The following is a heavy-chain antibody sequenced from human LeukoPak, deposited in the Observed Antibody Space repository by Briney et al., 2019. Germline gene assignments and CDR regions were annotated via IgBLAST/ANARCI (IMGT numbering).Heavy chain of an antibody. CDR2: SYYSGST. D-gene: IGHD6-13*01. V-gene: IGHV4-59*01. Sequence: PSETLSLTCTVSGGSISSYYWGRNRQPPGKGLEGIGYSYYSGSTNYNPSLKGRVTISVDTSKNQFSLKLGSVTAADTAVYYCARGHSSSWQRGYYYGMDVWGQGTTVTVSS. CDR3: ARGHSSSWQRGYYYGMDV. J-gene: IGHJ6*02. CDR1: GGSISSYY.